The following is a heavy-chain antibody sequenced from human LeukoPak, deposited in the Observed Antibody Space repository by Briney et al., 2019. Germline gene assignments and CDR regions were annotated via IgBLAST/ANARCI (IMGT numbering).Heavy chain of an antibody. Sequence: PGGSPRLSCAASGFTFNRFSMNWVRQAPGKGLEWISYISSSSSSIHYADSVKGRFTISRDNAKNSLYLQMNSLRAEDTGVYYCAREKPYGDYAPGDFWGQGTLVTVSS. J-gene: IGHJ4*02. CDR1: GFTFNRFS. CDR2: ISSSSSSI. CDR3: AREKPYGDYAPGDF. D-gene: IGHD4-17*01. V-gene: IGHV3-48*01.